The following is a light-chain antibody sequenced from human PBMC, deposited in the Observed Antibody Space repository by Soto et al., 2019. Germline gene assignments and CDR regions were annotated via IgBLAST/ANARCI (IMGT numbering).Light chain of an antibody. Sequence: SVLTQPPSASGTPGQRVTISCSGSSANIGSNTVNWYQQLPGTAPKLLIYSNNQRPSGVPDRFSGSKSGTSASLAISGLQSEDEADFYRAAWDDSPNGXVFGTGTKVTVL. J-gene: IGLJ1*01. CDR3: AAWDDSPNGXV. CDR2: SNN. CDR1: SANIGSNT. V-gene: IGLV1-44*01.